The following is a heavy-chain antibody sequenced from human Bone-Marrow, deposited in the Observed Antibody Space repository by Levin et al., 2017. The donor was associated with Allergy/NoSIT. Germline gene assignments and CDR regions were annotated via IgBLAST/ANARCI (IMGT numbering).Heavy chain of an antibody. CDR1: GVSVSDYY. V-gene: IGHV4-59*02. Sequence: PSETLSLTCTVSGVSVSDYYWSWIRQAPGKGLEWIGYISYTGSTHFNPSLKSPGFISVDKSKNQLSLNLRFVTAADTAVYFCARDLIPVDFAFDVWGPGTMLTVSS. CDR3: ARDLIPVDFAFDV. CDR2: ISYTGST. J-gene: IGHJ3*01.